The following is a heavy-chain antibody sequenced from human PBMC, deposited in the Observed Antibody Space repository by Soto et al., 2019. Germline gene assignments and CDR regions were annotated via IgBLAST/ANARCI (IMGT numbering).Heavy chain of an antibody. CDR2: IRSKAYGETT. CDR1: GFTFDVYA. Sequence: GGSLRLSCTASGFTFDVYAMSWFRQAPGKGLEWVSCIRSKAYGETTEYAASVKGRFTISRDDSKNIVYLQMNSLNTEDTAVYYCATGLLRYYAYWGHGTLVTVSS. J-gene: IGHJ4*01. V-gene: IGHV3-49*03. D-gene: IGHD3-9*01. CDR3: ATGLLRYYAY.